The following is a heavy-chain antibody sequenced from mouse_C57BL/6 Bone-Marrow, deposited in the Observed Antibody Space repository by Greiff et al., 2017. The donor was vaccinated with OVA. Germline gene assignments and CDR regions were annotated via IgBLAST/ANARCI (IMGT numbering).Heavy chain of an antibody. V-gene: IGHV3-6*01. CDR2: ISYDGSN. CDR3: ASVWFYFDY. Sequence: EVQLQQSGPGLVKPSQSLSLTCSVTGYSIPSGYYWNWIRQFPGNKLEWMGYISYDGSNNYNPSLKNRISITRDTSKNQFFLKLNSVTTEDTATYYCASVWFYFDYWGQGTTLTVSS. J-gene: IGHJ2*01. CDR1: GYSIPSGYY. D-gene: IGHD2-10*02.